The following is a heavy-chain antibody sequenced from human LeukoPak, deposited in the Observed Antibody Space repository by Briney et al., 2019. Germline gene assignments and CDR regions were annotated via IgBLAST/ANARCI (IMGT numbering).Heavy chain of an antibody. CDR1: GYTFTSYG. CDR2: ISAYNGNT. D-gene: IGHD2-21*02. Sequence: ASVKVSCKASGYTFTSYGISWVRQAPGQGLEWMGWISAYNGNTNYAQKLQGRVTMTTDTSTSIAYMELRSLRSDDTALYYCARDLSLAYCGGDCYSGFDYWGQGTLVTVSS. J-gene: IGHJ4*02. CDR3: ARDLSLAYCGGDCYSGFDY. V-gene: IGHV1-18*01.